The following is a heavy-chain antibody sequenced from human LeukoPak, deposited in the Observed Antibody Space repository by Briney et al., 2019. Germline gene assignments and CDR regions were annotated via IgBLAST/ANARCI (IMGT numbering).Heavy chain of an antibody. CDR1: GGSISSGGYY. D-gene: IGHD3-22*01. CDR2: IYYSGST. CDR3: ARRMAKGYDSTPGAFDI. V-gene: IGHV4-31*03. Sequence: SSETLSLTCTVSGGSISSGGYYWSWIRQHPGKGLEWIGYIYYSGSTYYNPSLKSRVTISVDTSKNQFSLKLSSVTAADTAVYYCARRMAKGYDSTPGAFDIWGQGTMVTVSS. J-gene: IGHJ3*02.